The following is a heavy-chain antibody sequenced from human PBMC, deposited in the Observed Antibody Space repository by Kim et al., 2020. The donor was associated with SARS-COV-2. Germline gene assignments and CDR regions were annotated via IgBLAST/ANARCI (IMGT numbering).Heavy chain of an antibody. J-gene: IGHJ4*02. Sequence: YAAPVKGRFTISRDDSKNTLYQQMNSLKTEDTAVYYCTTRRSCVSCYFDYWGQGTLVTVSS. V-gene: IGHV3-15*01. CDR3: TTRRSCVSCYFDY.